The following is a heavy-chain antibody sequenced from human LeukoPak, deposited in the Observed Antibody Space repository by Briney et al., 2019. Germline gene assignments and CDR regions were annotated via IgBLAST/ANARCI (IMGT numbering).Heavy chain of an antibody. V-gene: IGHV1-69*05. D-gene: IGHD2-15*01. CDR2: VIPILKST. Sequence: GASVKVSCKASGGTFSRFAFSWLRQAPGQGPEWMGGVIPILKSTNYAQNFQGRLTITTDESTSTVFMELRSLRSDDTAVYYCASGSGYCGGGTCYTPHFDNWAREPWSPSPQ. CDR1: GGTFSRFA. CDR3: ASGSGYCGGGTCYTPHFDN. J-gene: IGHJ4*02.